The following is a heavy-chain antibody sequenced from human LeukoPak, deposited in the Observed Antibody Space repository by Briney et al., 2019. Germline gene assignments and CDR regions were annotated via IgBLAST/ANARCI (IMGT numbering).Heavy chain of an antibody. V-gene: IGHV3-30*18. CDR1: GFTFSSYG. J-gene: IGHJ4*02. Sequence: PGGSLRLSCAASGFTFSSYGMHWVRQAPGKGLEWVAVISFDGSNNYYADSLKGRFTISRDNSKNTLYLQMNSLRAEDTAVYYCAKARPETGVVNGFDHWGQGTLVTVSS. CDR2: ISFDGSNN. CDR3: AKARPETGVVNGFDH. D-gene: IGHD3-3*01.